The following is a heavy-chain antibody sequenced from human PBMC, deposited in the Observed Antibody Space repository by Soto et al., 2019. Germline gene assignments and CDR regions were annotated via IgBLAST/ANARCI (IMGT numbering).Heavy chain of an antibody. D-gene: IGHD3-10*01. CDR3: ATSFGSGSRAFDY. V-gene: IGHV1-69*02. J-gene: IGHJ4*02. Sequence: ASVKVSCKASGDTFNFYTINWVRQAPGLGLEWMGRFNPILSFSNSALKFQGRVTLTADKSTSTAYMVPSSLRSEDTAIYYCATSFGSGSRAFDYWGQGALVTVSS. CDR1: GDTFNFYT. CDR2: FNPILSFS.